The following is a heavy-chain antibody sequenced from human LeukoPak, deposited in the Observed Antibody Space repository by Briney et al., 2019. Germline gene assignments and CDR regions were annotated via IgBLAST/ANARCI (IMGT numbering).Heavy chain of an antibody. CDR2: IYSGGST. CDR3: AMIKLWFGSNLFDP. D-gene: IGHD3-10*01. Sequence: GGSLRLSCAASGFTFSSYAMSWVRQAPGKGLEWVSVIYSGGSTYYADSVKGRFTISRDNSKNTLYLQMNSLRAEDTAVYYCAMIKLWFGSNLFDPWGQGTLVTVSS. CDR1: GFTFSSYA. J-gene: IGHJ5*02. V-gene: IGHV3-66*01.